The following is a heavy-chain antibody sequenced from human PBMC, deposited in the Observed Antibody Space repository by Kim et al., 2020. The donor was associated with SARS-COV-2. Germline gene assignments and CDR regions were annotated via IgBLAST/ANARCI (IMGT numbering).Heavy chain of an antibody. CDR1: GGSFSGYY. J-gene: IGHJ5*02. V-gene: IGHV4-34*01. D-gene: IGHD6-19*01. CDR3: ARSFSYSSGWYRWFDP. Sequence: SETLSLTCAVYGGSFSGYYWSWIRQPPGKGLEWIGEINHSGSTNYNPSLKSRVTISVDTSKNQFSLKLSSVTAADTAVYYCARSFSYSSGWYRWFDPWGQGTLVTVSS. CDR2: INHSGST.